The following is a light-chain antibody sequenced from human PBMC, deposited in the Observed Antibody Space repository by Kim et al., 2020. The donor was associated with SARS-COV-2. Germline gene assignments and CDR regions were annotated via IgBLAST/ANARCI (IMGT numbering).Light chain of an antibody. Sequence: SYELTQPSSLPVSPGQTARITCSGDVLASKFARWFQLKPGQAPLLVIYKDTERPSGIPERFSGSISGTTVTLTITGAQVDDEADYYCYSTPDNTLVFGGGTQLTVL. V-gene: IGLV3-27*01. J-gene: IGLJ2*01. CDR1: VLASKF. CDR3: YSTPDNTLV. CDR2: KDT.